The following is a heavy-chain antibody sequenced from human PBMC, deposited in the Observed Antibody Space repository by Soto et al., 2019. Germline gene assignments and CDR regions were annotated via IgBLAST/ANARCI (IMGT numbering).Heavy chain of an antibody. CDR1: GFTFSSYE. J-gene: IGHJ6*02. V-gene: IGHV3-48*03. Sequence: PGGSLRLSCAASGFTFSSYEMNWVRQAPGKGLEWVSYISTSDATRSYADSVKGRFTISRDNAKNSLYLQMNSLRAEDTALYYCARNRRNFDFWSDPHVGDGMDVWGQGTTVTVSS. CDR3: ARNRRNFDFWSDPHVGDGMDV. D-gene: IGHD3-3*01. CDR2: ISTSDATR.